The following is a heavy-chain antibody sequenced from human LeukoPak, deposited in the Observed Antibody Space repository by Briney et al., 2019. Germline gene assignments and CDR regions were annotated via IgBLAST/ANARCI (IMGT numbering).Heavy chain of an antibody. J-gene: IGHJ4*02. CDR1: GFTFSSYW. Sequence: GGSLRLSCAASGFTFSSYWMSWVRQAPGKGLEWVANIKQDGSEKYYVDSVKGRFTISRDNAKNSLYLQMNSLRAEVTAVYYCARVVMVRGVNLYYFDYWGQGTLVTVSS. V-gene: IGHV3-7*04. D-gene: IGHD3-10*01. CDR2: IKQDGSEK. CDR3: ARVVMVRGVNLYYFDY.